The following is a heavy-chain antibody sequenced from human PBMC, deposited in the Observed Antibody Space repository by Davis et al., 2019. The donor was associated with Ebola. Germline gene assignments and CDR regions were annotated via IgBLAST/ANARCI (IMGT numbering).Heavy chain of an antibody. CDR3: ARQGKMATISYYGMDV. CDR1: GYTFTGYY. Sequence: AASVKVSCKASGYTFTGYYMHWVRQAPGQGLEWMGWINPNNGGTNYAQKFQGWVTMTRETSISTAYMELSRLRSDDTAVYYCARQGKMATISYYGMDVWGQGTTVTVSS. CDR2: INPNNGGT. J-gene: IGHJ6*02. D-gene: IGHD5-24*01. V-gene: IGHV1-2*04.